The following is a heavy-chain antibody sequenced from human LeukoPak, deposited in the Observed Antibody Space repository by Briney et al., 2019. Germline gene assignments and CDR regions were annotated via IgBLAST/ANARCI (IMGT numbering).Heavy chain of an antibody. V-gene: IGHV3-21*01. J-gene: IGHJ5*02. CDR2: ISSSSSYI. CDR3: ARDKIAGYSSSWLIDP. D-gene: IGHD6-13*01. Sequence: GGSLRLSCAASGFTFSSYSMNWVRQAPGKGLEWVSSISSSSSYIYYADSVKGRFTISRDNSKNTLYLQMNSLRAEDTAVYYCARDKIAGYSSSWLIDPWGQGTLVTVSS. CDR1: GFTFSSYS.